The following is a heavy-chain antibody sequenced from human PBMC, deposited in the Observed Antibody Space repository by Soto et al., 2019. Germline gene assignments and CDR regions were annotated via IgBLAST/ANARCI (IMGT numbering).Heavy chain of an antibody. CDR2: IYSGGNT. V-gene: IGHV3-53*01. CDR1: GFSVSSNY. CDR3: ARDSTWIPYYHYGMDV. J-gene: IGHJ6*02. D-gene: IGHD5-18*01. Sequence: EVQLVESGEGLIQPGGSLRLSCAASGFSVSSNYMSWVRQAPGKGLEWVSVIYSGGNTHYADSVKGRFTISRDNSKNTLYLQMNSLRAEDTAVYYCARDSTWIPYYHYGMDVWGQGTTVTVSS.